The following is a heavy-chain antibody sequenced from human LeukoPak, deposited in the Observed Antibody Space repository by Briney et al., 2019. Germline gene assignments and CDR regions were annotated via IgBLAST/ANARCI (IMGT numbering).Heavy chain of an antibody. CDR3: ARWARYCSGGSCYHSVIYYYYYGMDV. Sequence: SETLSLTCAVYGGSFSGYYWSWIRQPPGKGLEWIGEINHSGSTNYNPSLKSRVTISVDTSKNQFSLKLSSVTAADTAVYYCARWARYCSGGSCYHSVIYYYYYGMDVWAKGTTVTVSS. V-gene: IGHV4-34*01. D-gene: IGHD2-15*01. CDR1: GGSFSGYY. CDR2: INHSGST. J-gene: IGHJ6*04.